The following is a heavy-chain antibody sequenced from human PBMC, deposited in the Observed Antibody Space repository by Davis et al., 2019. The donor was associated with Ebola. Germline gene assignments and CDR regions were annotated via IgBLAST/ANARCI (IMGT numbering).Heavy chain of an antibody. D-gene: IGHD2-21*02. CDR3: ARGPSVATAHYFDY. J-gene: IGHJ4*02. CDR2: IIPIFGTT. V-gene: IGHV1-69*06. Sequence: ASVKVSCKASGNTINTYTIDWVRQAPGQGLEWMGGIIPIFGTTNYAQKFRGRVMITADKSTRIAYMELSSLGSEDTAVYYCARGPSVATAHYFDYWGQGTLVTVSS. CDR1: GNTINTYT.